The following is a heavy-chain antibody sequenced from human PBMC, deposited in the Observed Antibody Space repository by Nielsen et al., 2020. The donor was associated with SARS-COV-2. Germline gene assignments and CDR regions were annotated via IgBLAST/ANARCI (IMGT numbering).Heavy chain of an antibody. CDR1: GGSISSSSYY. CDR3: ARSVEMATSDAFDI. D-gene: IGHD5-24*01. V-gene: IGHV4-39*01. CDR2: IYYSGST. Sequence: SETLSLTCTVSGGSISSSSYYWGWIRQPPGKGLEWIGSIYYSGSTYYNPSLKSRVTISVDTSKNQFSLKLSSVTAADTAVYYCARSVEMATSDAFDIWGQGTIVTVSS. J-gene: IGHJ3*02.